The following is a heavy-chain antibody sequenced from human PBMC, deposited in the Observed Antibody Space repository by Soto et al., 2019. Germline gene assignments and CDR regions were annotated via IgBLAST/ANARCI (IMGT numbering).Heavy chain of an antibody. CDR1: GYSFTSYW. CDR3: ARHILRSARYDSSGYWGDTGDYYYSYGMDV. J-gene: IGHJ6*02. D-gene: IGHD3-22*01. V-gene: IGHV5-10-1*01. Sequence: PGESLKISCKGSGYSFTSYWISWVRQMPGKGLEWMGRIDPSDSYTNYSPSFQGHVTISADKSISTAYLQWSSLKASDTAMYYCARHILRSARYDSSGYWGDTGDYYYSYGMDVWGQGTTVTVSS. CDR2: IDPSDSYT.